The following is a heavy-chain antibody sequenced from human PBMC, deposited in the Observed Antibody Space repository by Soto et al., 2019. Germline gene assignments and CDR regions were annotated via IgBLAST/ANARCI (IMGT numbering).Heavy chain of an antibody. J-gene: IGHJ4*02. Sequence: PSETLSLTCTVSGGSISSGDYYWSWIRQPPGKGLEWIGDIYYSGSTYYNPSLKSRVTISVDTCKNQFSLKLSSVTAADTAVYYCGRYGSGYDPFDYWGQGPLVTVSS. CDR2: IYYSGST. D-gene: IGHD5-12*01. CDR1: GGSISSGDYY. CDR3: GRYGSGYDPFDY. V-gene: IGHV4-30-4*01.